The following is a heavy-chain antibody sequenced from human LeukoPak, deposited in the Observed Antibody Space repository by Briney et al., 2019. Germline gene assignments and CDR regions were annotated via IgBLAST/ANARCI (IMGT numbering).Heavy chain of an antibody. V-gene: IGHV4-59*01. CDR1: GGSISSYY. Sequence: PSETLSLTCTVSGGSISSYYWSWIRQPPGKGLEWIGYICYSGSTNYNPSLKSRVTISVDTSKNQFSLKLSSVTAADTAVYYCARGFTYYYGSGSPYYFDYWGQGTLVTVSS. CDR3: ARGFTYYYGSGSPYYFDY. J-gene: IGHJ4*02. D-gene: IGHD3-10*01. CDR2: ICYSGST.